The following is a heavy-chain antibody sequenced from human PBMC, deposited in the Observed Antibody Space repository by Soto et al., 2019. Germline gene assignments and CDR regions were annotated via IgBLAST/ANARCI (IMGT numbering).Heavy chain of an antibody. CDR3: TMFGELFTPRVYYFDY. J-gene: IGHJ4*02. CDR2: IRSKAYGGTT. CDR1: GFTFGDYA. Sequence: GSLRLSCTASGFTFGDYAMSWFRQAPGKGLEWVGFIRSKAYGGTTEYAASVKDRFTISRDDSKSIAYLQMNSLKTEDTAVYYCTMFGELFTPRVYYFDYWGQGTLVTVSS. V-gene: IGHV3-49*03. D-gene: IGHD3-10*02.